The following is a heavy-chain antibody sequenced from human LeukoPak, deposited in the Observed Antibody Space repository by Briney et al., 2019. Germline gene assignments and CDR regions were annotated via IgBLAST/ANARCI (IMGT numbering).Heavy chain of an antibody. D-gene: IGHD1-26*01. Sequence: SETLSLTCTVSGGSISRDYRSWIRQPAGEGLEWIGYIYYIGSTNYNPSLKSRITRSVDTSNSHFSLKLSSVTAADTAVYYCARVVGATGSSDYWGQGTLVTVSS. CDR2: IYYIGST. V-gene: IGHV4-59*01. CDR3: ARVVGATGSSDY. CDR1: GGSISRDY. J-gene: IGHJ4*02.